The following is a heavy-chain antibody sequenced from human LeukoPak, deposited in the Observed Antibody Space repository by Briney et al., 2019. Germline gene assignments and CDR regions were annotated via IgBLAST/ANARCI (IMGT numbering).Heavy chain of an antibody. J-gene: IGHJ4*02. Sequence: GGSLILSCAASGLTFSSYSMNWVRQAPGKGLEWVSSISSSSSYIYYADSVKGRFTISRDNAKNSLYLQMNSLRAEDTAVYYCARAFGDSSGCFDYWGQGTLVTVSS. V-gene: IGHV3-21*01. CDR3: ARAFGDSSGCFDY. D-gene: IGHD6-19*01. CDR2: ISSSSSYI. CDR1: GLTFSSYS.